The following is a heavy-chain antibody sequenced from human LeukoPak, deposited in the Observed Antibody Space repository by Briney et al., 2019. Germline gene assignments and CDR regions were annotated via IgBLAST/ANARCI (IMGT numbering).Heavy chain of an antibody. D-gene: IGHD3-3*01. CDR1: GGTFGNYG. V-gene: IGHV1-69*13. CDR2: IIPIFDAT. CDR3: ARDASDTYYTHSYYFYYMDV. J-gene: IGHJ6*03. Sequence: ASVKVSCKASGGTFGNYGISWVRQAPGQGLEWMGGIIPIFDATHYAQKFQGRVTITADESTNTAYMQLSSLRSEDTAVYYCARDASDTYYTHSYYFYYMDVWGEGTTVTVSS.